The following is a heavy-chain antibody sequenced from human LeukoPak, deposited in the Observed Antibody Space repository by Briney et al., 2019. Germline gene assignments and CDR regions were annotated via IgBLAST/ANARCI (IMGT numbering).Heavy chain of an antibody. CDR2: IDTTTGNP. J-gene: IGHJ4*02. D-gene: IGHD3-10*01. CDR3: VRGTPTPGMDY. CDR1: GYPFIAHF. Sequence: ASVKVFCKASGYPFIAHFLNWVRQAPGQGLEWMGNIDTTTGNPRYAQDFTGRFVFSLDTSVSTAYLQITSLKADDTAAYYCVRGTPTPGMDYWGQGTQVTVSS. V-gene: IGHV7-4-1*02.